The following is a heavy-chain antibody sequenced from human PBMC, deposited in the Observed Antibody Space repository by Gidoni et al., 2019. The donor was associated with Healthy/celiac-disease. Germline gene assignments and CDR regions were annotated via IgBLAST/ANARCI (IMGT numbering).Heavy chain of an antibody. Sequence: EVQLVQSGAEVNKPGESLKLSCQGSGYSFTSYWSGWLRQMPGKGLEWMGIIYPGDSDTRYSPSFQGQVTISADKSISTAYLQWSSLKASDTAMYYCARDLSSGYYHLAHNWFDPWGQGTLVTVSS. CDR1: GYSFTSYW. CDR2: IYPGDSDT. J-gene: IGHJ5*02. D-gene: IGHD3-22*01. V-gene: IGHV5-51*01. CDR3: ARDLSSGYYHLAHNWFDP.